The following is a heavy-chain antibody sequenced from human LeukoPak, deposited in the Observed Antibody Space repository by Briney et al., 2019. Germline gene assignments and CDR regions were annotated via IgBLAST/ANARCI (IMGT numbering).Heavy chain of an antibody. CDR2: INHSGST. CDR3: ARQGVDTAMEDAFDI. CDR1: GGSFSGYY. Sequence: SETLSLTCAVYGGSFSGYYWSWIRQPPGKGLEWIGEINHSGSTNYNPSLKSRVTISVDTSKNQSSLKLSSVTAADTAVYYCARQGVDTAMEDAFDIWGQGTMITVSS. D-gene: IGHD5-18*01. J-gene: IGHJ3*02. V-gene: IGHV4-34*01.